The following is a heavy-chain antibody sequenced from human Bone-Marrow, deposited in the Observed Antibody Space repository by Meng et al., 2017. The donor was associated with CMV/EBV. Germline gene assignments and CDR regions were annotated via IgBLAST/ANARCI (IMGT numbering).Heavy chain of an antibody. CDR2: ISSSTSYI. Sequence: GGSLRLSCAASGFTFSSYSMNWVRQAPGKGLEWVSSISSSTSYIYYADSVKGRFSISRDNAKTSLYLQMKSQRAEAKAAYYCARSQWLGQLGNWFDHWGQGTLVTVSS. D-gene: IGHD6-19*01. V-gene: IGHV3-21*01. J-gene: IGHJ5*02. CDR3: ARSQWLGQLGNWFDH. CDR1: GFTFSSYS.